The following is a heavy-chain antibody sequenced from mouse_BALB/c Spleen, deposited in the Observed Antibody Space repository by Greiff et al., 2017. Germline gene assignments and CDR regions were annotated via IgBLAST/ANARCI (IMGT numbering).Heavy chain of an antibody. V-gene: IGHV5-9-4*01. CDR3: ARDSEGFAY. CDR1: GFTFSSYA. J-gene: IGHJ3*01. CDR2: ISSGGSYT. Sequence: EVQLVESGGGLVKPGGSLKLSCAASGFTFSSYAMSWVRQSPEKRLEWVAEISSGGSYTYYPDTVTGRFTISRDNAKNTLYLEMSSLRSEDTAMYYCARDSEGFAYWGQGTLVTVSA.